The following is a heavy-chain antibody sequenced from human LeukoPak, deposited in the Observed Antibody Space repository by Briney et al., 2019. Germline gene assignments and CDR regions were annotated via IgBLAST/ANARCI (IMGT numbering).Heavy chain of an antibody. CDR1: GFTFSSYA. D-gene: IGHD4-17*01. CDR3: AKFPRRYDYGDPGA. Sequence: PGGSLRLSCAASGFTFSSYAMSWVRQAPGKGLEWVSAISGSGGSTYYADSVKGRFTISRDNSENALSLQMNSLRVEDTAVYYCAKFPRRYDYGDPGAWGQGTLVTVSS. J-gene: IGHJ5*02. CDR2: ISGSGGST. V-gene: IGHV3-23*01.